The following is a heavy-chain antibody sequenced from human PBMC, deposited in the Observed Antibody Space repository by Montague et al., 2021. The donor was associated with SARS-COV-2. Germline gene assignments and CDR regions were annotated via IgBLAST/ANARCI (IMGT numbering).Heavy chain of an antibody. CDR1: GGSISSSY. CDR2: IYHYGSA. D-gene: IGHD2-21*01. V-gene: IGHV4-59*08. Sequence: SETLSLTCSVSGGSISSSYWSWIRQPPGKGLEWIGYIYHYGSAKYSPSLKSRVTISADTSKNQFSLKLSSVTAVDTAVYYCARHDHWDWYYFDYWGQGTLVTVSS. CDR3: ARHDHWDWYYFDY. J-gene: IGHJ4*02.